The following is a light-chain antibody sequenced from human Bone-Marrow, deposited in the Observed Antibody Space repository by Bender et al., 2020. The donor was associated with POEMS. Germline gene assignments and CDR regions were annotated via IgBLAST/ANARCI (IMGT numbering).Light chain of an antibody. CDR2: EVT. CDR3: SSYTGNNNLI. CDR1: SSDVGGHNF. V-gene: IGLV2-8*01. J-gene: IGLJ2*01. Sequence: QSALTQPPSASGSPGQSVTLSCTGTSSDVGGHNFVSWYQQRPGKAPKLIISEVTRRPSGVPDRFSGSKSGNTASLTVSGLQAEDEADYFCSSYTGNNNLIFGGGTKLTVL.